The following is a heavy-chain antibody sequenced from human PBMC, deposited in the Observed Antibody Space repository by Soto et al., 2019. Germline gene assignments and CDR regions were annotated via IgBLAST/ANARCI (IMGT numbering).Heavy chain of an antibody. V-gene: IGHV1-69*13. D-gene: IGHD4-17*01. Sequence: SVKVSCKASGGTFSSYAISWVRQAPGQGLEWMGGIIPIFGTANYAQKFQGRVTITADESTSTAYMELSSLRSEDTAVYYCARDLGGVDDYGGNAPRSDAFDIWGQGTMVTVSS. J-gene: IGHJ3*02. CDR1: GGTFSSYA. CDR2: IIPIFGTA. CDR3: ARDLGGVDDYGGNAPRSDAFDI.